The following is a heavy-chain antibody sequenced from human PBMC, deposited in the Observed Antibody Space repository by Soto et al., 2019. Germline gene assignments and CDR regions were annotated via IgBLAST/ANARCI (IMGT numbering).Heavy chain of an antibody. V-gene: IGHV1-18*04. Sequence: QVQLAQSGAEVTKPGASITVSCKASGYSFSTNGVSWVRQAPGQGLEWMGWISANTGDTLYAEKFEDRITLTADTPTPTAYMELRSLRPDDTATYYCATDKGDFTFGPWGQGTLITVSS. J-gene: IGHJ5*02. CDR3: ATDKGDFTFGP. CDR1: GYSFSTNG. CDR2: ISANTGDT. D-gene: IGHD3-3*01.